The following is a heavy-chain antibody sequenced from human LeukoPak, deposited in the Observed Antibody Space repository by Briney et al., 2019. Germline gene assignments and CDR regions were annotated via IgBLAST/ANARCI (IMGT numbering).Heavy chain of an antibody. Sequence: GVLRLSCAASGFTFSSYSMNWVRQAPGKGLEWVSSICSTSRCIFYADSVKGRFTISRDNAKNSLYLQMNSLRAEDTAVYYCARDAHYDFWSGYYSTWPLGYWGQGTLVTVSS. J-gene: IGHJ4*02. V-gene: IGHV3-21*01. CDR2: ICSTSRCI. D-gene: IGHD3-3*01. CDR3: ARDAHYDFWSGYYSTWPLGY. CDR1: GFTFSSYS.